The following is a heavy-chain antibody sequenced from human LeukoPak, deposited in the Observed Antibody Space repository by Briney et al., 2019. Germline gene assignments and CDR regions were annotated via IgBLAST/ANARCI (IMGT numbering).Heavy chain of an antibody. D-gene: IGHD6-19*01. CDR3: ARHVVTSGWLYNWFDP. J-gene: IGHJ5*02. V-gene: IGHV4-39*01. CDR1: AGSINSTNHF. Sequence: PSETLSLTCTVSAGSINSTNHFWGWIRQPPGKGLERIASIYLSGDTYYNPSLKSRVTMSIDTSRNKFSLKVASVTAADTAFYYCARHVVTSGWLYNWFDPWGQGTLVTVSS. CDR2: IYLSGDT.